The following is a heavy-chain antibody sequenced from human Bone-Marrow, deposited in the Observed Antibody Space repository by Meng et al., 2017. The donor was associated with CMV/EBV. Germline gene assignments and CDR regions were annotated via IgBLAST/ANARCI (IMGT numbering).Heavy chain of an antibody. J-gene: IGHJ6*02. Sequence: GGSLRLSCAASGFTFSSYEMNWVRQAPGKGLEWVSYISRSGSTIYYADSVKGRFTISRDNAKNSLYLQMNSLRAEDTAVYYCARAARGICGVVIPMYYGMDVWGQGTTVTVSS. CDR1: GFTFSSYE. D-gene: IGHD3-3*01. CDR3: ARAARGICGVVIPMYYGMDV. V-gene: IGHV3-48*03. CDR2: ISRSGSTI.